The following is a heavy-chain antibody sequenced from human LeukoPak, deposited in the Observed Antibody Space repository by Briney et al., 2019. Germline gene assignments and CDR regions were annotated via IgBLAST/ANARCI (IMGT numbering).Heavy chain of an antibody. D-gene: IGHD6-19*01. CDR2: INPNSGGT. Sequence: ASVKVSCKASGYTFTSYDINWVRQAPGRGLEWMGWINPNSGGTNYAQKFQGRVTMTRDTSISTAYMELSRLRSDDTAVFYCATSSGWKSNIDYWGQGTLVTVSS. CDR3: ATSSGWKSNIDY. CDR1: GYTFTSYD. J-gene: IGHJ4*02. V-gene: IGHV1-2*02.